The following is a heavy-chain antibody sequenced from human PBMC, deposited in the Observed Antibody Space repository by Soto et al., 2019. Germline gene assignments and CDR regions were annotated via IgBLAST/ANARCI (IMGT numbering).Heavy chain of an antibody. CDR1: GGTFSSYT. CDR2: IIPMLDTT. V-gene: IGHV1-69*13. CDR3: ARGDIVATTLFDY. D-gene: IGHD5-12*01. Sequence: GGSVKVSCKASGGTFSSYTINWVRQAPGQGLEWVGGIIPMLDTTNFAQKFQGRVAITADESTSTAYMELNSLRPEDTAMYYCARGDIVATTLFDYWGQGTLVTVSS. J-gene: IGHJ4*02.